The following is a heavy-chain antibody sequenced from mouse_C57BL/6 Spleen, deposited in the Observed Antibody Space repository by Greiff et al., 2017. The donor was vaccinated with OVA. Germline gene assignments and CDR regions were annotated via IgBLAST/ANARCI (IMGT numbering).Heavy chain of an antibody. CDR1: GYTFTSYG. Sequence: QVHVKQSGAELARPGASVKLSCKASGYTFTSYGISWVKQRTGQGLEWIGEIYPRSGNTYYNEKFKGKATLTADKSSSTAYMALRSLTSEDSAVYFCAREGDGYYAMDYWGQGTSVTVSS. CDR3: AREGDGYYAMDY. CDR2: IYPRSGNT. V-gene: IGHV1-81*01. J-gene: IGHJ4*01.